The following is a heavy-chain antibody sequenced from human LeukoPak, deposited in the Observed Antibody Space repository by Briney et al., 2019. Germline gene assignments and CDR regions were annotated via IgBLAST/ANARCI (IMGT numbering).Heavy chain of an antibody. CDR3: ARGTGTTAY. Sequence: PSETLSLTCTVSGGSISSYYWSWIRQPPAKGLEWIGYIYYSGSTNYNPSLKSRVTISVDTSKNQFSLKLSSVTAADTAVYDCARGTGTTAYWGQGTLVTVSS. CDR2: IYYSGST. CDR1: GGSISSYY. D-gene: IGHD1-1*01. J-gene: IGHJ4*02. V-gene: IGHV4-59*01.